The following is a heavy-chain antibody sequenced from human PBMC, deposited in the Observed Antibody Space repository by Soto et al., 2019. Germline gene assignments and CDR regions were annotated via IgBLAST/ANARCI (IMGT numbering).Heavy chain of an antibody. CDR2: INHSGST. CDR3: ASARVRRNHFDY. Sequence: PSETLSVTCAVYGGSFSGYYWSWIRQPPGKGLEWIGEINHSGSTNYNPSLKSRVTISVDTSKNQFSLKLSSVTAADTAVYYCASARVRRNHFDYWRQGTLVTVPS. D-gene: IGHD1-1*01. V-gene: IGHV4-34*01. CDR1: GGSFSGYY. J-gene: IGHJ4*02.